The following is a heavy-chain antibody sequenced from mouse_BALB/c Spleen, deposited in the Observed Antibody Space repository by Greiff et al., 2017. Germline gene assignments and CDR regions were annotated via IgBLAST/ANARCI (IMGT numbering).Heavy chain of an antibody. CDR2: ISSGSSTI. Sequence: EVKLMESGGGLVQPGGSRKLSCAASGFTFSSFGMHWVRQAPEKGLEWVAYISSGSSTIYYADTVKGRFTISRDNPKNTLFLQMTSLRSEDTAMYYCARGELGRGEFDVWGAGTPVTVSA. CDR1: GFTFSSFG. D-gene: IGHD4-1*01. CDR3: ARGELGRGEFDV. V-gene: IGHV5-17*02. J-gene: IGHJ1*01.